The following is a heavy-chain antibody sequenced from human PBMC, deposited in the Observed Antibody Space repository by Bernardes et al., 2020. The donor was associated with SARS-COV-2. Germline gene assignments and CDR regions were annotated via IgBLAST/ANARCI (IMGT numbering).Heavy chain of an antibody. CDR1: GFSISSYY. D-gene: IGHD6-19*01. CDR3: ARARDTRASRGWYA. CDR2: IYYSGST. V-gene: IGHV4-59*01. Sequence: SESLSLTCTVSGFSISSYYWSWIRQPPGKGLEWIWYIYYSGSTNYNPSLKGRFTISVDTSKNQFSLKLSSVTAADTAVYYCARARDTRASRGWYAWGKGTLVTVS. J-gene: IGHJ5*02.